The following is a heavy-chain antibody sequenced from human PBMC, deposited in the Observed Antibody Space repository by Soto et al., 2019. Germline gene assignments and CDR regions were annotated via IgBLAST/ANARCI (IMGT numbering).Heavy chain of an antibody. V-gene: IGHV3-7*05. CDR3: ASWSRGYWYYFDY. J-gene: IGHJ4*02. CDR2: IKQDGSEK. CDR1: GFTFSSYW. Sequence: GGSLRLSCAASGFTFSSYWMSWVRQAPGKGLEWVANIKQDGSEKYYVDSVKGRFTISRDNAKNSLYLQMNSLRAEDTAVYYCASWSRGYWYYFDYWGQGTLVTVSS. D-gene: IGHD3-22*01.